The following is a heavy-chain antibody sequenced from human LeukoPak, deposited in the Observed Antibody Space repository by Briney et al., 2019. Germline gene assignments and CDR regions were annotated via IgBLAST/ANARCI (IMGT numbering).Heavy chain of an antibody. Sequence: GGSLRLSCAASGFTFSSYEMNWVRQAPGKGLEWVSYISSSGSTIYYADSVKGRFTISRDNAKNSLYLQMNSLRAEDTAVHYCARGTGSYILQYTVPSDYWGQGTLVTVSS. CDR1: GFTFSSYE. V-gene: IGHV3-48*03. D-gene: IGHD3-10*01. CDR3: ARGTGSYILQYTVPSDY. J-gene: IGHJ4*02. CDR2: ISSSGSTI.